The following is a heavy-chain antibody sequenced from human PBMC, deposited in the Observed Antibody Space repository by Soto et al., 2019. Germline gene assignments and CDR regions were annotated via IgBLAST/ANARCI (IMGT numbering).Heavy chain of an antibody. J-gene: IGHJ4*02. CDR2: ITKSGDST. CDR3: AKISGVVIYFDY. D-gene: IGHD3-3*01. Sequence: PGGSLRLSCAASGFTLRNYAMSWVRQTPGKGLEWVSLITKSGDSTYYADSVKGRFTISRDNSKNTLYLQMNSLRAEDTAVYYCAKISGVVIYFDYWGQGTLVTVSS. CDR1: GFTLRNYA. V-gene: IGHV3-23*01.